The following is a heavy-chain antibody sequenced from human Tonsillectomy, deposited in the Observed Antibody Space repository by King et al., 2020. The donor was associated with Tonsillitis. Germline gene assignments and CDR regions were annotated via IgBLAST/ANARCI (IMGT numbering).Heavy chain of an antibody. CDR1: GGSVRSDGFY. CDR3: AREKAPAAYWYLHL. Sequence: VQLQESGPGLVKPSETLSLTCTVSGGSVRSDGFYWSWIRQPPGKGLDWIGYIHYSGTTNYNPSFKSRVTMSLDTSKNQFSLKVTTLSTTDTSIYYCAREKAPAAYWYLHLWGRGTLVSVSS. V-gene: IGHV4-61*08. D-gene: IGHD6-25*01. CDR2: IHYSGTT. J-gene: IGHJ2*01.